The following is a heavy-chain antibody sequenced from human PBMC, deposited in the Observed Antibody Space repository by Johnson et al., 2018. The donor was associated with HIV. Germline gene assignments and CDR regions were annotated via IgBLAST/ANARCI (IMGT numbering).Heavy chain of an antibody. CDR3: ARSRAGYYYDSSGYYSAFDI. CDR2: ISYDGSNK. D-gene: IGHD3-22*01. V-gene: IGHV3-30-3*01. CDR1: GFTFSSYA. J-gene: IGHJ3*02. Sequence: QVQLVESGGGVVQPGRSLRLSCAASGFTFSSYAMHWVRQAPGKGLEWVAVISYDGSNKYYADSVKGRFTISRDNSKNTLYLQMNSLRAEDTAVYYCARSRAGYYYDSSGYYSAFDIWGQGTMVTVSS.